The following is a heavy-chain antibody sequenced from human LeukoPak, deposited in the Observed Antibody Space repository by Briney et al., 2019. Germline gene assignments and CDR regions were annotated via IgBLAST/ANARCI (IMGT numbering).Heavy chain of an antibody. CDR3: ARVVPQKYYYDSSGYFDY. J-gene: IGHJ4*02. CDR2: IYYSGST. D-gene: IGHD3-22*01. Sequence: PSETLSLTCTVSGGSISSYYWSWIRQPPGKGLEWIGYIYYSGSTNYNPSLKSRVTISVDTSKNQFSLKLSSVTAADTAVYYCARVVPQKYYYDSSGYFDYWGQGTLVTVSS. CDR1: GGSISSYY. V-gene: IGHV4-59*01.